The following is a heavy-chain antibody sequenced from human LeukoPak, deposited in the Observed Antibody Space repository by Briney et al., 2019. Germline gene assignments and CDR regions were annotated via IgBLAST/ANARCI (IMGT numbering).Heavy chain of an antibody. CDR3: ARTEGPAAGYFDY. D-gene: IGHD6-13*01. CDR2: IYYSGST. Sequence: SETLSLTCTVSGGSISRYYWSWIRQPPGKGLEWIGYIYYSGSTNYNPSLKSRVTISVDTSKNQFSLKLSSVTAADTAVYYCARTEGPAAGYFDYWGQGTLVTVSS. J-gene: IGHJ4*02. CDR1: GGSISRYY. V-gene: IGHV4-59*01.